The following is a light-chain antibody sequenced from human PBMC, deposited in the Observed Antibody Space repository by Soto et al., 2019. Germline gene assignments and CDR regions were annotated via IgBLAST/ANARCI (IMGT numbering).Light chain of an antibody. CDR2: RNN. J-gene: IGLJ1*01. CDR3: AAWDDSLSAFYV. CDR1: SSNIGSNY. Sequence: QSALTQPPSASGTPGQRVTISCSGSSSNIGSNYEYWYQQLPGTAPKLHIYRNNQRPSGVPDRFSGSKSGTSASLAISGLRSEDEADYYCAAWDDSLSAFYVFGTGTKVTVL. V-gene: IGLV1-47*01.